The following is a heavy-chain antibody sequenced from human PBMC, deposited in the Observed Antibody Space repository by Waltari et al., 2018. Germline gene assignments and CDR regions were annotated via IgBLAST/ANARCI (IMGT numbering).Heavy chain of an antibody. Sequence: QVQLQESGPGLVKPSETLSPTCAVSGYSISSGYYWGWIRQPPGKGLEWLWSIYHRGSTYYNPSLKSRVTISVDTSKNQFSLKLSSVTAADTAVYYCARRPSSGYDSGWYFDLWGRGTLVTVSS. V-gene: IGHV4-38-2*01. CDR2: IYHRGST. CDR3: ARRPSSGYDSGWYFDL. J-gene: IGHJ2*01. D-gene: IGHD5-12*01. CDR1: GYSISSGYY.